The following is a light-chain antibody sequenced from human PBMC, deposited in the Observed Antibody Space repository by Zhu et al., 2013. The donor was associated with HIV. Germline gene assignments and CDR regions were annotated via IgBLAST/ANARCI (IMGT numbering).Light chain of an antibody. V-gene: IGKV1-13*02. CDR2: DAS. CDR1: QGISTD. CDR3: QQLKSYPLT. Sequence: AIQLTQSPPSLSASVGDRVTITCRASQGISTDLAWYQQKLGKAPKLLISDASNLQSGVPSRFSGSGSGTEFTLTVSSLHPEDYATYYCQQLKSYPLTFGGGTKVEIK. J-gene: IGKJ4*01.